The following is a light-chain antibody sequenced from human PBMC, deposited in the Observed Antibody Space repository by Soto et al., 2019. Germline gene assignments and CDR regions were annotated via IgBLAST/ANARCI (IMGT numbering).Light chain of an antibody. V-gene: IGKV1-39*01. J-gene: IGKJ1*01. CDR1: ETIDTY. Sequence: DIQMTQSPSSLSASVGDRVTITCRASETIDTYLNWYQQKPGKAPRLLIYFASSLQSGVPVRFSGSGSGTEFTLTISSLLREDFATYFCQQDYNFPRTFGLGTKLEIK. CDR2: FAS. CDR3: QQDYNFPRT.